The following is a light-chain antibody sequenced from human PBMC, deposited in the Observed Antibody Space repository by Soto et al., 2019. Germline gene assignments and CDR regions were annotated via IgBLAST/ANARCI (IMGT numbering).Light chain of an antibody. CDR3: QQYNNWQLT. V-gene: IGKV3D-15*01. Sequence: EVVMTQSPATLSVSPGERATLSCRASQTVRDNLGWYQQKPGQPPRLLIYGATTRATGIPARFSGSGSGTEFTLTISSLQSEDFAVYYCQQYNNWQLTFGGGTKV. CDR1: QTVRDN. CDR2: GAT. J-gene: IGKJ4*01.